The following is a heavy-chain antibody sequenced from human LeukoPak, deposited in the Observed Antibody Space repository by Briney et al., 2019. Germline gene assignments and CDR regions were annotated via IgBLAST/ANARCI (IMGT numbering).Heavy chain of an antibody. D-gene: IGHD6-19*01. CDR3: ARAGDSSGWYFMAGDRSGFDY. Sequence: GGSLRLSCAASGFTFSDYYMSWIRQAPGKGLEWVSYISSSGSTIYYADSVKGRFTISRDNAKNSLYLQMNSLRAEDTAVYYCARAGDSSGWYFMAGDRSGFDYWGQGTLVTVSS. CDR1: GFTFSDYY. J-gene: IGHJ4*02. V-gene: IGHV3-11*01. CDR2: ISSSGSTI.